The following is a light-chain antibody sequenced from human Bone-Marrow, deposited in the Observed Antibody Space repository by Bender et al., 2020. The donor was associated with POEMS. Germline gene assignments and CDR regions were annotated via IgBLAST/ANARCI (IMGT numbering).Light chain of an antibody. CDR3: ASWDDSLSGHYV. Sequence: QSTLTQPASVSGSPGQSITISCTGTSSDVGGYKYVSWYQQHPGKVPKLIIYDVTNRPSGASNRFSGSKSGNTASLTISGFQAEDEADYYCASWDDSLSGHYVFGTGTKVTVL. J-gene: IGLJ1*01. CDR2: DVT. CDR1: SSDVGGYKY. V-gene: IGLV2-14*03.